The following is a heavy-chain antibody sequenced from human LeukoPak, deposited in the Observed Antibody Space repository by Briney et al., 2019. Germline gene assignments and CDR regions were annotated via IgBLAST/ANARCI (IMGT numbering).Heavy chain of an antibody. CDR3: ARYGSGSYYNGYFDY. CDR2: IYSGGST. V-gene: IGHV3-66*01. J-gene: IGHJ4*02. Sequence: GGSLRLSCAASGFTVSSNCMSWVRQAPGKGLEWVSVIYSGGSTYYADSVKGRFTISRDNSKNTLYLQMNSLRAEDTAVYYCARYGSGSYYNGYFDYWGQGTLVTVSS. CDR1: GFTVSSNC. D-gene: IGHD3-10*01.